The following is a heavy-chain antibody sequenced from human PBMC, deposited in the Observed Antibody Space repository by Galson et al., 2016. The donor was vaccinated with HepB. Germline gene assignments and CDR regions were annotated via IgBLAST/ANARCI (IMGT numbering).Heavy chain of an antibody. CDR3: AKEMRPRYYDSSGYDGLDY. CDR2: ISYDESNK. Sequence: SLRLSCAASGFIFSSYGMHWVRQAPGKGLEWVAVISYDESNKYYADSVKGRFTIPRDNSKNTLYLQMNSLRAEDTAVFYCAKEMRPRYYDSSGYDGLDYWGQGTLVTVSS. D-gene: IGHD3-22*01. V-gene: IGHV3-30*18. J-gene: IGHJ4*02. CDR1: GFIFSSYG.